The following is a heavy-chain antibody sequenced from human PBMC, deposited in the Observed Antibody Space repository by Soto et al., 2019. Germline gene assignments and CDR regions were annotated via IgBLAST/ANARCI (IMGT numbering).Heavy chain of an antibody. CDR2: IKQSGGT. CDR3: ARGSVDTVDSSGFNEY. CDR1: GGSLSAYS. V-gene: IGHV4-34*01. Sequence: SETLSLACAVYGGSLSAYSLSWIRQPPGKGLEWIGEIKQSGGTSYKQSLKSRFSISVDTSKRQFYLKLTSVTAADRDVYYCARGSVDTVDSSGFNEYWGQGTPVTVSS. J-gene: IGHJ4*02. D-gene: IGHD3-22*01.